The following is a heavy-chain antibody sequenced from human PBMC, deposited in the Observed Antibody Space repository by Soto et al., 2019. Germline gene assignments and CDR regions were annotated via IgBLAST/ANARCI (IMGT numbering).Heavy chain of an antibody. CDR1: GITFRSYS. J-gene: IGHJ4*02. Sequence: PGGSLRLSCAASGITFRSYSMSWVRQAPGKGLEWVSSITSDSSDIYYADPVKGRFTISRDNGENSLYLQMTSLGAEDTGVYYCATTYCSGGYCFSSEYWGQGVLVTVSS. V-gene: IGHV3-21*01. D-gene: IGHD2-15*01. CDR2: ITSDSSDI. CDR3: ATTYCSGGYCFSSEY.